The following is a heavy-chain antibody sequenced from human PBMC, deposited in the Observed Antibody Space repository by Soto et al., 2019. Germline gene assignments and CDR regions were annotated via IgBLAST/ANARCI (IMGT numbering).Heavy chain of an antibody. V-gene: IGHV4-31*03. Sequence: QVQLQESGPGLVKPSQTLSLTCTVSGGSISSGGYYWSWIRQHPGKGLEWIGYIYYSGSTYYNPSLKSRVTISVDTSKNQFSLRLSSVTAADTAVYYCARDDYGDVGRFDPWGQGTLVTVFS. J-gene: IGHJ5*02. CDR2: IYYSGST. CDR3: ARDDYGDVGRFDP. CDR1: GGSISSGGYY. D-gene: IGHD4-17*01.